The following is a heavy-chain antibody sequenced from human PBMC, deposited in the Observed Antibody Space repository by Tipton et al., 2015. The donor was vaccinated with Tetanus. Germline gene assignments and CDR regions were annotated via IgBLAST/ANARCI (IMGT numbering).Heavy chain of an antibody. CDR3: AKENGYNYYYYGMDV. CDR2: ISGSGGST. CDR1: GFTFSSYA. Sequence: GSLRLSCAASGFTFSSYAMSWVRQAPGKGLEWVSAISGSGGSTYYADSVKGRFTISRDNSKNTLYLQMNSLRAKDTAVYYCAKENGYNYYYYGMDVWGQGTTVTVSS. D-gene: IGHD3-16*02. V-gene: IGHV3-23*01. J-gene: IGHJ6*02.